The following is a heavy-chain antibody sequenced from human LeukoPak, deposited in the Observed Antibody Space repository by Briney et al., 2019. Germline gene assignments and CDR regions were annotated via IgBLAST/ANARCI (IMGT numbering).Heavy chain of an antibody. V-gene: IGHV4-59*08. Sequence: ASETLSLTCTVSGGSISSYYWSWIRQPPGKGLEWIGYIYYSGSTNYNPSLKSRVTISVDTSKNQFSLKLSSVTAADTAVYYCARQGSSSWPNWFDPWGQGTLVTVSS. CDR3: ARQGSSSWPNWFDP. D-gene: IGHD6-13*01. J-gene: IGHJ5*02. CDR1: GGSISSYY. CDR2: IYYSGST.